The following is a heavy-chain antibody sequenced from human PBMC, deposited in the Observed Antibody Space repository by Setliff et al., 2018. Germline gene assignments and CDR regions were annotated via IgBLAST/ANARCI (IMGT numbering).Heavy chain of an antibody. CDR2: IYYSGST. D-gene: IGHD6-6*01. V-gene: IGHV4-39*01. CDR1: GGSISSSSYY. J-gene: IGHJ5*02. CDR3: ASCLAARRGGWFDP. Sequence: SETLSLTCTVSGGSISSSSYYWGWIRQPPGKGLEWIGSIYYSGSTYYNPSLKSRVTISVDTSKNQFSPKLSSVTAADTAVYYCASCLAARRGGWFDPWGRGTLVTVSS.